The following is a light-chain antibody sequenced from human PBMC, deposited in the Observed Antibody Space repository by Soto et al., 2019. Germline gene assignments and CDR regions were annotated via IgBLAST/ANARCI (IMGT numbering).Light chain of an antibody. V-gene: IGLV2-14*01. Sequence: QSALTQPASVSGSPGQSITISCTGTSSDVGGYNYVSWYQQHPGKAPKLMIYDVSNRPSGVFNRFSGSTSGNTASLTTSGVHAEDEADYYCSSYTSSSTPLDVFGTGTKLTVL. CDR2: DVS. CDR3: SSYTSSSTPLDV. CDR1: SSDVGGYNY. J-gene: IGLJ1*01.